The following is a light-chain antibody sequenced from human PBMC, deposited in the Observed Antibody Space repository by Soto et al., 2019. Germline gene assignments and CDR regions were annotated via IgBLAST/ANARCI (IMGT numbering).Light chain of an antibody. V-gene: IGKV1-5*03. CDR1: QSISIW. CDR2: KTS. CDR3: QHWHDYSWT. J-gene: IGKJ1*01. Sequence: DIHMTQSPSTLSASVGDRVTITCRASQSISIWLAWYQQKPGKAPNLLIYKTSSLETGVPSRFSGSGSGTQFTLTTSSLQPDDFANYYCQHWHDYSWTFGQGTKVEVK.